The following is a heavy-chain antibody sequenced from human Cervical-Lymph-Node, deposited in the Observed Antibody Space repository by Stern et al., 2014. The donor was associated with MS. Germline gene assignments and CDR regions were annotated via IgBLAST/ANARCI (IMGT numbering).Heavy chain of an antibody. CDR3: STDLLGAMDFDF. CDR1: GYTLTEFS. D-gene: IGHD1-26*01. CDR2: FDPEYGET. Sequence: VQLVESGAEVKKPGASVKVSCKVSGYTLTEFSIHWVRQAPGRGLEWMGGFDPEYGETIFAQKFQGRVTMTEDTSTGTAYMELSRLRSDDTAVYYCSTDLLGAMDFDFWGQGTLVTVSS. V-gene: IGHV1-24*01. J-gene: IGHJ4*02.